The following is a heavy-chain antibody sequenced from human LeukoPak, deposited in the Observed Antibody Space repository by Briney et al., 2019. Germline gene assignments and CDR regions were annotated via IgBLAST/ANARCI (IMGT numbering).Heavy chain of an antibody. V-gene: IGHV3-11*01. J-gene: IGHJ5*02. CDR3: ASDYSYYYDSSGLNWFDP. Sequence: GGSLRLSCAASGFTFSDYYMSWIRQAPGKGLEWVSYISSSGSTIYYADSVKGRFTISRDNAKNSLYLQMNSLRAEDTAVYYCASDYSYYYDSSGLNWFDPWGQGTLVTVSS. D-gene: IGHD3-22*01. CDR2: ISSSGSTI. CDR1: GFTFSDYY.